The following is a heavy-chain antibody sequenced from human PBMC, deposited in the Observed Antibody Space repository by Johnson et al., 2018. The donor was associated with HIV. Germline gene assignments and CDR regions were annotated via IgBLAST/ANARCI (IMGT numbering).Heavy chain of an antibody. CDR3: ARDFYAVVATPFIGSAFDI. J-gene: IGHJ3*02. Sequence: MQLVESGGGVVRPGGSLRLSCAASGFTFDDYGMSWVRQAPGKGLEWVSGINWNGGSTGYADSVKGRFTISRDNAKNSLYLQMNSLRAEDTALYYCARDFYAVVATPFIGSAFDIWGQGTMVTVSS. CDR2: INWNGGST. V-gene: IGHV3-20*04. D-gene: IGHD5-12*01. CDR1: GFTFDDYG.